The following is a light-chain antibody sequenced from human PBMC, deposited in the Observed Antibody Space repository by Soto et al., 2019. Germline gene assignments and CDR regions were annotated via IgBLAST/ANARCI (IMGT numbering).Light chain of an antibody. Sequence: QSALAQPTFVSGSPGQSIAISCTGTSSDVGGYNYVSWHQQHPGKAPKVLISVVSNRPSGVSNRFSGSKSGNTASLTISGLQAEDEADYYCSSCRSGGTFVFGSGTKVTVL. CDR3: SSCRSGGTFV. CDR1: SSDVGGYNY. J-gene: IGLJ1*01. CDR2: VVS. V-gene: IGLV2-14*01.